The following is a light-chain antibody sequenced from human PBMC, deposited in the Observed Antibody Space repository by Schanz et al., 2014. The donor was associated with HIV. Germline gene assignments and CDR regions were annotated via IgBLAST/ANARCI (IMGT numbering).Light chain of an antibody. CDR1: SSNIGNNY. V-gene: IGLV1-51*01. CDR2: DND. CDR3: CSYAGSYTWV. J-gene: IGLJ3*02. Sequence: QSVLTQPPSVSAAAGQEVTISCSGSSSNIGNNYVSWYQQLPGTAPKLLIYDNDKRPSGIPDRFSGSKSGNTASLTISGLQAEDEADYYCCSYAGSYTWVFGGGTKLTVL.